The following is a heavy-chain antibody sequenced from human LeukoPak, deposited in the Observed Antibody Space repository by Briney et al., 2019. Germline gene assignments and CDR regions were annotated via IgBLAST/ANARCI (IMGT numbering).Heavy chain of an antibody. CDR2: IYTSGST. J-gene: IGHJ4*02. D-gene: IGHD6-13*01. CDR3: ARDGNIAAAGSARYYFDY. V-gene: IGHV4-4*07. CDR1: GGSISSYY. Sequence: PSDTLSLTCTVSGGSISSYYWSWIRQPAGKGLEWIGRIYTSGSTNYNPSLKSRVTMSVDTSKNQFSLKLSSVTAADTAVYYCARDGNIAAAGSARYYFDYWGQGTLVTVSS.